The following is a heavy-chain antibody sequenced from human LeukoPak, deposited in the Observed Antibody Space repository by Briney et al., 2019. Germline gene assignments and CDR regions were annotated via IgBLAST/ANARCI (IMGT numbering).Heavy chain of an antibody. Sequence: GGSLRLSCAASGFTFSSYGMHWVRQAPGKGLEWVTFIHFDGTNKYYADSVKGRFTISRDNSKNTLYLQMNSLRTEDTAVYHCAKDPSWRVSSYFDSWGHGTLVTVSS. J-gene: IGHJ4*01. CDR3: AKDPSWRVSSYFDS. D-gene: IGHD2-2*01. V-gene: IGHV3-30*02. CDR2: IHFDGTNK. CDR1: GFTFSSYG.